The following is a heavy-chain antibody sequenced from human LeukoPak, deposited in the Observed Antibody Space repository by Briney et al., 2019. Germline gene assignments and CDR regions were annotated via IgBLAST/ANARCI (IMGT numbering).Heavy chain of an antibody. CDR2: ISAYNGNT. D-gene: IGHD3-10*01. CDR1: GYTFTRHY. V-gene: IGHV1-18*04. CDR3: ARDGPYYYGSGVAYAFDI. J-gene: IGHJ3*02. Sequence: GASVKVSCKASGYTFTRHYMHWVRQAPGQGLEWMGWISAYNGNTNYAQKLQGRVTMTTDTSTSTAYMELRSLRSDDTAVYYCARDGPYYYGSGVAYAFDIWGQGTMVTVSS.